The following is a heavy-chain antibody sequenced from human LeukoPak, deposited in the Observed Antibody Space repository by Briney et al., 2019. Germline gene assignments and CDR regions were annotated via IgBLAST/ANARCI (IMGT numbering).Heavy chain of an antibody. CDR2: INPNSGGT. D-gene: IGHD6-19*01. CDR3: ARGPQSSGWSYYYYYYGMDV. V-gene: IGHV1-2*02. CDR1: GYTFTGYY. Sequence: ASVKVSCKASGYTFTGYYMHWVRQAPGQGLEWMGWINPNSGGTNYAQKFQGRVTMTRDTSISTAYMELSRLRSDDTAVYYCARGPQSSGWSYYYYYYGMDVWGQGTTVTVSS. J-gene: IGHJ6*02.